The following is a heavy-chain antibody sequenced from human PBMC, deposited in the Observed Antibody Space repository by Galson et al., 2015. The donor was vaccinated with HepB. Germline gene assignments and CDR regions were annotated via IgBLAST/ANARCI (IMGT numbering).Heavy chain of an antibody. CDR1: GFTFSDYY. Sequence: SLRLSCAASGFTFSDYYMSWIRQAPGKGLEWVSYISSSSSYTNYADSVKGRFTISRDNAKNSLYLQMNSLRAEDTAVYYRARDGPQLNRVWGSYRYHGAFDIWGQGTMVTVSS. V-gene: IGHV3-11*05. D-gene: IGHD3-16*02. CDR2: ISSSSSYT. J-gene: IGHJ3*02. CDR3: ARDGPQLNRVWGSYRYHGAFDI.